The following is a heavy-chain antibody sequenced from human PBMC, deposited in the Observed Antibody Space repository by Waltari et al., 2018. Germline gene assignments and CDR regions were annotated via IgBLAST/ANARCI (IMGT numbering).Heavy chain of an antibody. Sequence: EVQLLESGGGLVPPGGSLRLSCAASGFTFSSYPMSWVRQAPGKGLEWVSAISGSGGSTYYADSVKGRFTISRDNSKNTLYLQMNSLRAEDTAVYYCAKEATAVAGRDWYFDLWGRGTLVTVSS. J-gene: IGHJ2*01. D-gene: IGHD6-19*01. V-gene: IGHV3-23*01. CDR1: GFTFSSYP. CDR3: AKEATAVAGRDWYFDL. CDR2: ISGSGGST.